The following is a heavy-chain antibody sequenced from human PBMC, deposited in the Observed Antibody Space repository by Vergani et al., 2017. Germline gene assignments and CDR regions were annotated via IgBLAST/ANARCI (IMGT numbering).Heavy chain of an antibody. J-gene: IGHJ3*02. D-gene: IGHD6-19*01. CDR2: INHSGST. V-gene: IGHV4-34*01. CDR1: GGSFSGYY. Sequence: QVQLQQWGAGLLKPSETLSLTCAVYGGSFSGYYWSWIRQPPGKGLEWIGEINHSGSTNYNPSLKSRVTISVDTSKNQFSLKLSSVTAADTAVYYCARVGGSGWYLHAFDIWGQGTMVTVSS. CDR3: ARVGGSGWYLHAFDI.